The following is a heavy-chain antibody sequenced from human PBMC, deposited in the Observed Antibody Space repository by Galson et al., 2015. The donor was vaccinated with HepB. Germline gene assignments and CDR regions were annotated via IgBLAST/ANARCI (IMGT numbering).Heavy chain of an antibody. V-gene: IGHV3-21*01. CDR1: GFSVAMYN. D-gene: IGHD3-9*01. J-gene: IGHJ6*02. CDR3: ARTLILLRFFDWFSDV. CDR2: IRSHRSDL. Sequence: SLRLSCAASGFSVAMYNMNWVRQAPGKGLEWVSSIRSHRSDLYYADSVKGRFTVSRDSAKNSLYLQMNSLRAEDTAVYYCARTLILLRFFDWFSDVWGQGTTVTVSS.